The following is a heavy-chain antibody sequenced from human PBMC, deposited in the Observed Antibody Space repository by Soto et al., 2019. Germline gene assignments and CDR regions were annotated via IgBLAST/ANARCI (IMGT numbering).Heavy chain of an antibody. CDR1: GFTFDDYA. J-gene: IGHJ4*02. CDR3: AKDNFDILTGELDY. Sequence: EVQLVESGGGLVQPGRSLRLSCAASGFTFDDYAMHWVRQAPGKGLEWYSGISWNSGSIGYADSVKGRFTISRDNAKNSLYLQMNSLRAEDTDLYYCAKDNFDILTGELDYWGQGTLVTVSS. D-gene: IGHD3-9*01. V-gene: IGHV3-9*01. CDR2: ISWNSGSI.